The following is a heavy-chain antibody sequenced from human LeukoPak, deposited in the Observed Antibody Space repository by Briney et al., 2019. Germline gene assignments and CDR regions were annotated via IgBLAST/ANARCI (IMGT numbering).Heavy chain of an antibody. CDR1: GGSISSYY. CDR3: AREGGYSYGPFDY. CDR2: IFYSGST. D-gene: IGHD5-18*01. V-gene: IGHV4-59*01. J-gene: IGHJ4*02. Sequence: PPETLSLTCTVSGGSISSYYWSWIRQPPGKGLEWIGYIFYSGSTNYNPSLKSRVTISVDTSKNQFSLKLSSVTAADTAVYYCAREGGYSYGPFDYWGQGTLVTVSS.